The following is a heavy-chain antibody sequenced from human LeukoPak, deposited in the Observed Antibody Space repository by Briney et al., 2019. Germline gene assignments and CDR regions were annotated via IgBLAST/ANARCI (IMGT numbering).Heavy chain of an antibody. J-gene: IGHJ4*02. CDR2: IIPIFGTA. V-gene: IGHV1-69*05. D-gene: IGHD1-26*01. Sequence: ASVKVSCKASGGTFSSYAIGWVRQAPGQGLEWMGRIIPIFGTANYAQKFQGRVTITTDESTSTAYMELSSLRSEDTAVYYCARVRGGSYFNGGYFDYWGQGTLVTVSS. CDR3: ARVRGGSYFNGGYFDY. CDR1: GGTFSSYA.